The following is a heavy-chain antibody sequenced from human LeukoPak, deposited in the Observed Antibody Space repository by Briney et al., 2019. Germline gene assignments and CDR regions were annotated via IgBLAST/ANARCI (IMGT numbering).Heavy chain of an antibody. Sequence: SETLSLTCTVSGGSISSGSYYWSWIRQPAGKGLEWIGRIYTSGSTNYNPSLKSRVTISVDTSENQFSLKLSSVTAADTAVYYCARGGYGDYYFDYWGQGTLVTVSS. V-gene: IGHV4-61*02. J-gene: IGHJ4*02. CDR3: ARGGYGDYYFDY. CDR1: GGSISSGSYY. D-gene: IGHD4-17*01. CDR2: IYTSGST.